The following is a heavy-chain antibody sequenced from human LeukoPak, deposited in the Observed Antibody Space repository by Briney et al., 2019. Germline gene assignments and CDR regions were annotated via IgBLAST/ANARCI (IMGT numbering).Heavy chain of an antibody. CDR3: ARHGRNSGAPNY. V-gene: IGHV4-59*08. CDR2: IFYSGST. CDR1: GGSITSYY. D-gene: IGHD6-19*01. Sequence: PSETLSLTCTVPGGSITSYYWSWIRQPPGKGLEWVGYIFYSGSTNYNPSLKSRVTISVDTSKHQFSLNLSSVTAADTAMYYCARHGRNSGAPNYWGQGTLVTVSS. J-gene: IGHJ4*02.